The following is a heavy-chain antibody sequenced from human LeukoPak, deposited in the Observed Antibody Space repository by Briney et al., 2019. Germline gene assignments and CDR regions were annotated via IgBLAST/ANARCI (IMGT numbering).Heavy chain of an antibody. V-gene: IGHV4-34*01. CDR1: GESFSGYY. D-gene: IGHD3-22*01. CDR2: INHSGGT. CDR3: ARGVARTYYSDTSGYAAADY. J-gene: IGHJ4*02. Sequence: SETLSLTCAVYGESFSGYYSSWIRQPPGKGLEWIGEINHSGGTNYNPSLKSRVTISVDTSKTQFSLKLSSVTAADTAVYYCARGVARTYYSDTSGYAAADYWGQGTLVTVSS.